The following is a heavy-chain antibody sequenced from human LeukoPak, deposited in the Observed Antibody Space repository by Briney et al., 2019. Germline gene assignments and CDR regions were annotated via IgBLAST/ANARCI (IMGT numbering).Heavy chain of an antibody. CDR2: ISYDGSNK. CDR1: GFTFSRYG. J-gene: IGHJ4*02. CDR3: AKLGTTSVTTGY. D-gene: IGHD4-17*01. V-gene: IGHV3-30*18. Sequence: QSGGSLRLSCVASGFTFSRYGMHWVRQAPGKGLEWVAVISYDGSNKYYADSVEGRFTISRDNSKNTLYLQMNSLRGEDTAVYYCAKLGTTSVTTGYWGQGTLVTVSS.